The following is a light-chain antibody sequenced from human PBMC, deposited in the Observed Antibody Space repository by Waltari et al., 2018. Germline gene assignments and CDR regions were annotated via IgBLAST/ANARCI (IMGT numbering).Light chain of an antibody. V-gene: IGKV3-20*01. CDR3: QQDYTSSPGT. CDR1: QSVSSSY. CDR2: GAS. Sequence: EIVLTTSQGPLSLSQGESATLTCRSSQSVSSSYLAWYQQKPGQAPSLLIYGASRRATGIPDRFSGSGSGTDFTLTISRLEPEDFAVYYCQQDYTSSPGTFGQGTKVEIK. J-gene: IGKJ1*01.